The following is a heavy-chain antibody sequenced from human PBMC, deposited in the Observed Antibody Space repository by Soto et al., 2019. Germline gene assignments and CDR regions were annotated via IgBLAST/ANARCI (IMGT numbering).Heavy chain of an antibody. V-gene: IGHV1-18*01. J-gene: IGHJ6*03. Sequence: VSVKGSCKGSGYTFTSYRISWLRHAPGQGLEWMGWISAYNGNTNYAQKLQGRVTMTTDTSTSTAYMELRSLRSDDTAVYYCARDRRISIFGVVIKGYYYYMDVWGKGTTVTVSS. CDR3: ARDRRISIFGVVIKGYYYYMDV. D-gene: IGHD3-3*01. CDR1: GYTFTSYR. CDR2: ISAYNGNT.